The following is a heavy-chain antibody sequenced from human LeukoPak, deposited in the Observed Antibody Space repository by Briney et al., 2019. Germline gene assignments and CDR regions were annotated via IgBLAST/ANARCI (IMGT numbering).Heavy chain of an antibody. D-gene: IGHD3-16*01. J-gene: IGHJ4*02. CDR2: ISSSTNYI. CDR3: ARDVWRKLRRGFDS. Sequence: GGSLRLSCEASGFTFTSYNMNWVRQAPGKGLEWVSSISSSTNYIHYADSVKGRFTISRDNAKNSVFLQINSLTAEDTALYYCARDVWRKLRRGFDSWGQGTLVIVSS. CDR1: GFTFTSYN. V-gene: IGHV3-21*01.